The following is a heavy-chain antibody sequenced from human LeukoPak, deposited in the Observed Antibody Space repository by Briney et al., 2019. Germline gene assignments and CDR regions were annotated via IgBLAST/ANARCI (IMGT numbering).Heavy chain of an antibody. J-gene: IGHJ4*02. CDR1: GGSISSSNW. CDR2: IYHSGST. V-gene: IGHV4-4*02. D-gene: IGHD5-12*01. Sequence: SETLSLTCAVSGGSISSSNWWSWVRQPPGKGLEWIGEIYHSGSTNYNPSLKSRVTISVDTSKNQFSLKLSSVTAADTAVYYCARAPVRQRGYSGYDRGYWGQGTLVTVSS. CDR3: ARAPVRQRGYSGYDRGY.